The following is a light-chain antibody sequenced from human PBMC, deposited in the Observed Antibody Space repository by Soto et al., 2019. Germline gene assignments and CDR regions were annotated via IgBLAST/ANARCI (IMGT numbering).Light chain of an antibody. Sequence: DIVMTQSPDSLAVSLGERATINCRSSQSLFSSSNNKNFLGWFQQKAGQPPKRLIYWASTRESGVPDRFSGSGSGTDFTLTISSLQAEDVAVYYCQQYYSSLLTFGGGTKVEIK. V-gene: IGKV4-1*01. CDR3: QQYYSSLLT. J-gene: IGKJ4*01. CDR2: WAS. CDR1: QSLFSSSNNKNF.